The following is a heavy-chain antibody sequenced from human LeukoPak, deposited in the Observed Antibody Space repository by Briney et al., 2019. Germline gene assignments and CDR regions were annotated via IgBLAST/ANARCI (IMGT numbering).Heavy chain of an antibody. Sequence: PSETLSLTCAVYGGSLSGYYWSWIRQPPGKGLEWIGSIYYSGSTYYNPSLKSRVTISVDTSKNQFSLKLSSVTAADTAVYYCARHGTTFDYWGQGTLVTVSS. CDR2: IYYSGST. V-gene: IGHV4-39*01. D-gene: IGHD1/OR15-1a*01. J-gene: IGHJ4*02. CDR3: ARHGTTFDY. CDR1: GGSLSGYY.